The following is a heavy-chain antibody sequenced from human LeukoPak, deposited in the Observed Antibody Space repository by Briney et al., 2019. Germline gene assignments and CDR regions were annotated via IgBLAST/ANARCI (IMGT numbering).Heavy chain of an antibody. CDR2: ISGSSSYI. Sequence: GGSLRLSYAASGFTFSSYNMNWVRQTPGKGLEWVSSISGSSSYIYYADSVKGLFTISRDNAKNSLYLQMNSLRAEDTAVYYCARGRTHDYGVDYFDYWGQGTLVTVSS. CDR3: ARGRTHDYGVDYFDY. V-gene: IGHV3-21*01. CDR1: GFTFSSYN. D-gene: IGHD4/OR15-4a*01. J-gene: IGHJ4*02.